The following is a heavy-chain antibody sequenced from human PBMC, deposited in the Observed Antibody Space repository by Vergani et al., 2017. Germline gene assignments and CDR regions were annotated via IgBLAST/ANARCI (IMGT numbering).Heavy chain of an antibody. D-gene: IGHD3-22*01. J-gene: IGHJ4*02. CDR1: GGSISSSSYY. CDR2: IYYSGST. CDR3: ARVKRDSSGYYPVYYFDY. Sequence: QLQLQESGPGLVKPSETLSLTCTVSGGSISSSSYYWGWIRQPPGKGLEWIGSIYYSGSTYYNPSLKSRVTISVDTSKNQFSLKLSSVTAAGTAVYYCARVKRDSSGYYPVYYFDYWGQGTLVTVSS. V-gene: IGHV4-39*07.